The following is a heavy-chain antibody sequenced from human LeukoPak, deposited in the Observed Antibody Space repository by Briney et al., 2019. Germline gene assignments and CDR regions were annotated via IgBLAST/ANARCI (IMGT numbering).Heavy chain of an antibody. V-gene: IGHV3-74*01. CDR2: INSDGSST. CDR1: GFTFSSYW. CDR3: ARDQGAGYHY. Sequence: PGGSLRLSCAASGFTFSSYWMHWVRQAPWKGLVWVSRINSDGSSTSYADSVKGRFTISRDNAKNTLYLQMNSLRAEDTAVYYCARDQGAGYHYWGQGTLVTVSS. D-gene: IGHD3-9*01. J-gene: IGHJ4*02.